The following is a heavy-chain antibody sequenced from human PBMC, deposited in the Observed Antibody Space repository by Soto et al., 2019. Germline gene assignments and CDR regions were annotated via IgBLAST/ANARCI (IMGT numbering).Heavy chain of an antibody. J-gene: IGHJ2*01. CDR3: ARGSGGLYYYDNYWYFDL. V-gene: IGHV4-30-4*01. CDR1: GGSISSGDYY. CDR2: IYYSGST. D-gene: IGHD3-22*01. Sequence: QVQLQESGPGLVKPSQTLSLTCTVSGGSISSGDYYWSWIRQPPGKGLEWIGYIYYSGSTYYNPSLKSRVTISVDTSKNQFSLKLSSVTAADTAVYYCARGSGGLYYYDNYWYFDLWGRGTLVTVSS.